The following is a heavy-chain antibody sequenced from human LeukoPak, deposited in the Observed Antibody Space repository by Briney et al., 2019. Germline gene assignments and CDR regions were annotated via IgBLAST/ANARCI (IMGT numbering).Heavy chain of an antibody. CDR2: IKTKSEGGTT. CDR3: TTEVGATAKG. J-gene: IGHJ4*02. V-gene: IGHV3-15*01. CDR1: GFTVSNAW. D-gene: IGHD1-26*01. Sequence: PGGSLRLSCAASGFTVSNAWMIWVRQAPGKGLEWVGRIKTKSEGGTTDCAAPVKGRFTISRDDSKNTLYLQMSSLKSEDTGVYYCTTEVGATAKGWGQGTLVTVSS.